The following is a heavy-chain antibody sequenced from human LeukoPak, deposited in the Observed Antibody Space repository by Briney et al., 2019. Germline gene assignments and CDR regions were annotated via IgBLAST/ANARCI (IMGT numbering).Heavy chain of an antibody. CDR1: GLTFNTYW. V-gene: IGHV3-7*03. J-gene: IGHJ4*02. D-gene: IGHD3-16*01. CDR2: IRKDGSEK. CDR3: ARDLSWGSYTS. Sequence: GGSLRLSCAASGLTFNTYWMSWVRQAPGKGLEWVANIRKDGSEKNYVDSVKGRFTVSRDNAKNSLDLQMNSLSAEDTAVYYCARDLSWGSYTSWGQGTLVTVSS.